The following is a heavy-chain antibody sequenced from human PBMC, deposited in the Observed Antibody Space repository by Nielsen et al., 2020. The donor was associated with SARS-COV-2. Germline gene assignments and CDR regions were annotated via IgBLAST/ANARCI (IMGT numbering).Heavy chain of an antibody. D-gene: IGHD2-15*01. J-gene: IGHJ4*02. CDR2: ISSSSSYT. V-gene: IGHV3-11*06. CDR3: ARDTYRYCSGGSCDAFDY. Sequence: GESLKISCAASGFTFSDYYMSWIRQAPGKGLEWVSYISSSSSYTNYADSVKGRFTISRDNAKNSLYLQMNSLRAEDTAVYYCARDTYRYCSGGSCDAFDYWGQGTLVTVSS. CDR1: GFTFSDYY.